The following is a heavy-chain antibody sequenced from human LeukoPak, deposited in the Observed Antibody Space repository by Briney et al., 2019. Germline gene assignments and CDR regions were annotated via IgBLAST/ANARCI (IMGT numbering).Heavy chain of an antibody. CDR2: INHSGST. CDR3: ARALRRYCSSTSCYPPGLNWFDP. D-gene: IGHD2-2*01. J-gene: IGHJ5*02. Sequence: SETLSLTCAVYGGSFSGYYWSWIRQPPGKGLEWIGEINHSGSTNYNPSLKSRVTISVDTSKNQFSLKLSSVTAADTAVYYCARALRRYCSSTSCYPPGLNWFDPWGQGTLVTVSS. CDR1: GGSFSGYY. V-gene: IGHV4-34*01.